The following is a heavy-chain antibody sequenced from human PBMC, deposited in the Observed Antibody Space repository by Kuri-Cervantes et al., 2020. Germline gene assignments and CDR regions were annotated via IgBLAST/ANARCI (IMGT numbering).Heavy chain of an antibody. J-gene: IGHJ3*02. CDR2: ISYDGSNK. V-gene: IGHV3-30*03. CDR3: ATRPVLLWFGDAFDI. D-gene: IGHD3-10*01. CDR1: GFTFSSYG. Sequence: GESLKISCAASGFTFSSYGMHWVRQAPGKGLEWVAVISYDGSNKYYADSVKGRFTISRDNSKNTLYPQMNSLRAEDTAVYYCATRPVLLWFGDAFDIWGQGTMVTVSS.